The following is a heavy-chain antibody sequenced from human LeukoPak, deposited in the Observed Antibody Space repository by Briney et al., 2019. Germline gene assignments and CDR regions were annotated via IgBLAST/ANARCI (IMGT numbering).Heavy chain of an antibody. Sequence: GGSLRLSCSASGFTFSSYAMLWVRQAPGKGLECVSAISSGGSTHYADSVKGRFTISRDNSKNTLYLQMDSLRAEDTAVYYCARGHNFGRLHPFDYWGQGTLVTVSS. D-gene: IGHD3-9*01. J-gene: IGHJ4*02. V-gene: IGHV3-64*04. CDR2: ISSGGST. CDR1: GFTFSSYA. CDR3: ARGHNFGRLHPFDY.